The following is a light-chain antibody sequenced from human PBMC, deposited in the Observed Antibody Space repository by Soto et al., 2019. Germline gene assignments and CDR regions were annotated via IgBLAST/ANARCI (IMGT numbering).Light chain of an antibody. CDR1: TGAVTTGHY. V-gene: IGLV7-46*01. CDR3: LLSYRGDYV. Sequence: QAVVTQEPSVTVSPGGTVTLTCGSTTGAVTTGHYPYWFQQKAGQAPRTLIYDTANKFARTPVRFSGSLLGGKAALTLSGAQPEDEAEYYCLLSYRGDYVFGPGTKVTVL. CDR2: DTA. J-gene: IGLJ1*01.